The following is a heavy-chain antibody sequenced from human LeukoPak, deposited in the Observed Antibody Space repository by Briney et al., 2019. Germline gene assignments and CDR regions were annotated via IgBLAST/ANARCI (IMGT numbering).Heavy chain of an antibody. CDR1: GYIFTSYW. V-gene: IGHV5-51*01. Sequence: GASLKISCKGYGYIFTSYWIGWVRQMPGKGLEVMGIIYPGDSYTKYIPFFQGQVTISADKSISTAYLQWSSLKASDTAMYYCARPVLGGRITMIVDAFDIWGQGTMVTVSS. J-gene: IGHJ3*02. CDR3: ARPVLGGRITMIVDAFDI. CDR2: IYPGDSYT. D-gene: IGHD3-22*01.